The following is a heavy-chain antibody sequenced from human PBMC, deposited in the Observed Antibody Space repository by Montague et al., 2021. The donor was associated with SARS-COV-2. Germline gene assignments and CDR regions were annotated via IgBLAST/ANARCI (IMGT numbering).Heavy chain of an antibody. Sequence: SETLSLTCAVYGGSFSDYYWTWIRQPPGKGLEWIGEINESGSTNYNPSLKSRVTISVDTSKNQFSLRLSSVTAADTAVYYCARTLWFGELLSYYYYGMDVWGQGTTVTVSS. CDR3: ARTLWFGELLSYYYYGMDV. V-gene: IGHV4-34*01. J-gene: IGHJ6*02. CDR1: GGSFSDYY. CDR2: INESGST. D-gene: IGHD3-10*01.